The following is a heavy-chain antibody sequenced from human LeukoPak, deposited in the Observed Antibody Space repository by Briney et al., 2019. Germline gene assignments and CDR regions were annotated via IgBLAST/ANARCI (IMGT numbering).Heavy chain of an antibody. CDR1: GGSFSGYY. CDR3: ARDPASTMVRGVRSDAFDI. V-gene: IGHV4-34*01. CDR2: INHSGST. D-gene: IGHD3-10*01. J-gene: IGHJ3*02. Sequence: PSETLSLTCAVYGGSFSGYYWSWIRQPPGKGLEWIGEINHSGSTNYNPSLKSRVTISVDKSKNQFSLKLSSVTAADTAVYYCARDPASTMVRGVRSDAFDIWGQGTMVTVSS.